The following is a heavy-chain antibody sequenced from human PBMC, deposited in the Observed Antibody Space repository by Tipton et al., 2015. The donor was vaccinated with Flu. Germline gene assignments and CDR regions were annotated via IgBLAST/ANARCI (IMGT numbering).Heavy chain of an antibody. CDR2: VKSRKDGGTT. J-gene: IGHJ4*02. V-gene: IGHV3-15*05. CDR1: GFTFRNAW. Sequence: SLRLSCAASGFTFRNAWMTWVRQAPGKGLEWVGRVKSRKDGGTTDYAAAVTDRFTISRDDSKDTVTLQMNSLKIEDTAVYYCTAGYGTSDCDFWGQGTLVTVPS. CDR3: TAGYGTSDCDF. D-gene: IGHD5-12*01.